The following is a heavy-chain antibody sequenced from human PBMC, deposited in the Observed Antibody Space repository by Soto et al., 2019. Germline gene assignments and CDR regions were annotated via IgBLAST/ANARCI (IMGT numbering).Heavy chain of an antibody. V-gene: IGHV1-2*02. Sequence: VASVKVSCKASGYTFTGYHMHWVRQAPGQGLEWMGWINPNSGGTNYAQKFQGRVTMTRDTSISTAYMELSRLRSDDTAVYYCARDAIPAIAVAGTRWFDPWGQGTLVTVSS. CDR2: INPNSGGT. CDR3: ARDAIPAIAVAGTRWFDP. D-gene: IGHD6-19*01. J-gene: IGHJ5*02. CDR1: GYTFTGYH.